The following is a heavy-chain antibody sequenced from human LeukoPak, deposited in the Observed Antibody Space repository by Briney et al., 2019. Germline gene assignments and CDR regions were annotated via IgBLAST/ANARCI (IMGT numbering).Heavy chain of an antibody. V-gene: IGHV5-51*01. CDR3: ARGIAVAGLGWFDP. Sequence: GESLQISCQGSGCSFTSYWIGWVRPMPGKVLEWMGIIYPGDSDTRYSPSFQGQVTISADKSISTAYLQWSSLKASDTAMYYCARGIAVAGLGWFDPWGQGTLVTVSS. J-gene: IGHJ5*02. D-gene: IGHD6-19*01. CDR1: GCSFTSYW. CDR2: IYPGDSDT.